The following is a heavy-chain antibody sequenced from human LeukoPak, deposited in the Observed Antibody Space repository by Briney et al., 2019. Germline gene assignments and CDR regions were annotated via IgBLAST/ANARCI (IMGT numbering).Heavy chain of an antibody. V-gene: IGHV4-59*12. CDR2: MYYSGST. D-gene: IGHD7-27*01. CDR3: ARRGSWGGGYFDY. Sequence: SETLSLTCTVSGDSISNYYWSWIRQPPGKGLECIGYMYYSGSTSYNPSLKSRVTISVDTSKNQFSLKLSSVTAADTAVYYCARRGSWGGGYFDYWGQGTLVTVSS. CDR1: GDSISNYY. J-gene: IGHJ4*02.